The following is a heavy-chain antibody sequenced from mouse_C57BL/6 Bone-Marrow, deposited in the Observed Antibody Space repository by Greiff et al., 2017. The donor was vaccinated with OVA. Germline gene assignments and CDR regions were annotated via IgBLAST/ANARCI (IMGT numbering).Heavy chain of an antibody. CDR1: GFTFSSYA. J-gene: IGHJ3*01. CDR3: TREDYGSPWFAD. CDR2: ISSGGDYI. Sequence: EVKLMESGEGLVKPGGSLKLSCAASGFTFSSYAMSWVRQTPEKRLEWVAYISSGGDYIYYADTVKGRFTISRDNARNTLYLQMSSLKSEDTAMYYCTREDYGSPWFADWGQGTLVTVSA. V-gene: IGHV5-9-1*02. D-gene: IGHD1-1*01.